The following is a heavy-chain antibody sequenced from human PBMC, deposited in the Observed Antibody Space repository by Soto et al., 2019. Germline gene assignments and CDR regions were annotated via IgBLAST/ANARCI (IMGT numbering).Heavy chain of an antibody. J-gene: IGHJ4*02. V-gene: IGHV3-23*01. CDR2: ISSSGNST. CDR3: ATSSSMDH. Sequence: GGSLRLSCMASGYSFRSYAMGWVRQAPGKGLEWVSSISSSGNSTYYAGSVRGRFTISRDNSKNTLFLEVNSLRGEDTATYYCATSSSMDHWGQGSLVTVSS. D-gene: IGHD6-6*01. CDR1: GYSFRSYA.